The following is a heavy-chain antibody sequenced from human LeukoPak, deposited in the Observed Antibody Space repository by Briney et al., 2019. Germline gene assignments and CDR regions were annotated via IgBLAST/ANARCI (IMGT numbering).Heavy chain of an antibody. CDR1: GFTFDDYG. D-gene: IGHD2-2*01. CDR3: ARVKTGFYCSSTSRYPGTVGAFDI. CDR2: INWNGGST. Sequence: GGSLRLSCAASGFTFDDYGMSWVRQAPGKGLEWVSGINWNGGSTGYADSVKGRFTISRDSAKNSLYLQMNSLRAEDTALYHSARVKTGFYCSSTSRYPGTVGAFDIWGQGTMVTVSS. J-gene: IGHJ3*02. V-gene: IGHV3-20*01.